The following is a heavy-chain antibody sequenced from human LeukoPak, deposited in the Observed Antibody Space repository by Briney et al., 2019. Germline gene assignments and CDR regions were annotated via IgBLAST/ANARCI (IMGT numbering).Heavy chain of an antibody. J-gene: IGHJ4*02. D-gene: IGHD3-16*01. CDR2: VCDDGDKT. Sequence: PGGSLRLSCVASGFNFRNYGMNCVRQAPGRGLEWGAAVCDDGDKTYYGDSVKGRFTASRDNSKDTLYLQMSSLIAEDTAVYYCAGRTYYFDCWGQGTLVTVSS. CDR1: GFNFRNYG. CDR3: AGRTYYFDC. V-gene: IGHV3-23*01.